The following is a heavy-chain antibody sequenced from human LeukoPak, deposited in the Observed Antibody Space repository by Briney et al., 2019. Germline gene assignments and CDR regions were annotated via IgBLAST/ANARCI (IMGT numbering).Heavy chain of an antibody. CDR3: AREGNWNLDY. CDR1: GFTFSSHW. V-gene: IGHV3-74*03. Sequence: PGGSLRLSCAASGFTFSSHWLHWVRQAPGKGLVWVSRLNSDGSDRQYADSVKGRFTISRDNAKNMLYLQMSSLRAEDTAVYYCAREGNWNLDYWGQGTVVTVSS. D-gene: IGHD1-1*01. CDR2: LNSDGSDR. J-gene: IGHJ4*02.